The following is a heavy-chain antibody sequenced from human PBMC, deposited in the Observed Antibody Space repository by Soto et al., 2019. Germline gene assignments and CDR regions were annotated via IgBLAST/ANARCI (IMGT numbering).Heavy chain of an antibody. CDR2: INARNDGT. D-gene: IGHD3-16*01. CDR1: GYTFTEFY. J-gene: IGHJ6*02. CDR3: ARRLGGGGDYFYGMDV. Sequence: QVQLVQSGPEMKKPGASVKVSCKTSGYTFTEFYIHWMRQVPGRGLEWMGWINARNDGTKFAENFKAAPTMTNDPSISTSYMELSSLTFDDTAVYYCARRLGGGGDYFYGMDVWGQGTAVTVSS. V-gene: IGHV1-2*02.